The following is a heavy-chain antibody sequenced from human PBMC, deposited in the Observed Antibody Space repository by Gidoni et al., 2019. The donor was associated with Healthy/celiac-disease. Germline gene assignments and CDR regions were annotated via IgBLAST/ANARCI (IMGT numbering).Heavy chain of an antibody. V-gene: IGHV2-5*01. CDR1: GFSLSTSGVG. Sequence: QITLKESGPTLVKPTQTLTLTCTFSGFSLSTSGVGVGWIRQPPGKALEWLALIYWNDDKRYSPSLKSRVSITKDISKNQVVLTMTNMDPVDTATYYCAYSSEGDMGDVWGQGTKVTVSS. D-gene: IGHD2-15*01. J-gene: IGHJ6*02. CDR3: AYSSEGDMGDV. CDR2: IYWNDDK.